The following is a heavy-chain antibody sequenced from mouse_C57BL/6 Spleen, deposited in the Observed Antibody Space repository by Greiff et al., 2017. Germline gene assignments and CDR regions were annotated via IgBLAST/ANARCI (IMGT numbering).Heavy chain of an antibody. V-gene: IGHV5-12*01. CDR3: ARQGFAY. J-gene: IGHJ3*01. CDR2: ISNGGGST. Sequence: EVKLEESGGGLVQPGGSLKLSCAASGFTFSDYYMDWVRQTPEKRLEWVAYISNGGGSTYYPDTVKGRFTISRDNAKNTLYLQMSRLKSEDSAMYYCARQGFAYWGQGTIVTVSA. CDR1: GFTFSDYY.